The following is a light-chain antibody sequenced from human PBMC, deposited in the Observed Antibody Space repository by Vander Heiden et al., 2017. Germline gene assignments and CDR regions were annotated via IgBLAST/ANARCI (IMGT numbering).Light chain of an antibody. J-gene: IGLJ2*01. Sequence: SALAQPASVSGSPGRAITISCTGTSSDVGGSNFVSWYPQQPDTAPKLIIYDVADRPSGVTYRFSGSKSGNTASLTISGLQAEDEADYYCSSYTSGNTPVIFGGGTRLTVL. CDR1: SSDVGGSNF. V-gene: IGLV2-14*03. CDR3: SSYTSGNTPVI. CDR2: DVA.